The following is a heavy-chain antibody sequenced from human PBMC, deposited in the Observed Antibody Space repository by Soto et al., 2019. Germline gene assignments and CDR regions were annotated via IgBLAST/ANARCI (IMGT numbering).Heavy chain of an antibody. V-gene: IGHV3-33*03. D-gene: IGHD2-8*01. J-gene: IGHJ3*02. Sequence: QVQPVESGGGVVQPGRSLRLSCAVSGFTFSDFGMHWVRQAPGKGLEWVALIWYHGGNEEYADSVKGRFSISRDNSKNTLYLQMDSLRAEDTAVYYCARRGCVKGVCYNSYDMWGQGTMVTVSS. CDR2: IWYHGGNE. CDR1: GFTFSDFG. CDR3: ARRGCVKGVCYNSYDM.